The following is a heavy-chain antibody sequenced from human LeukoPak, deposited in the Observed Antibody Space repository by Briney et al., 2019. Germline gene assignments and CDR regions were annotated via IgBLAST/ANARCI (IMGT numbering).Heavy chain of an antibody. CDR2: TSTNGDTT. CDR3: VKDCSRDWNGHWFDS. D-gene: IGHD2-21*02. J-gene: IGHJ5*01. Sequence: GGSLRLSCSASGFTFINYVMHWVRQAPGKGLEYVSATSTNGDTTYYTDSVKGRFTISRDNSKNTLSLQMSSLRAEDTAVYFCVKDCSRDWNGHWFDSWGQGTLVTVSS. V-gene: IGHV3-64D*09. CDR1: GFTFINYV.